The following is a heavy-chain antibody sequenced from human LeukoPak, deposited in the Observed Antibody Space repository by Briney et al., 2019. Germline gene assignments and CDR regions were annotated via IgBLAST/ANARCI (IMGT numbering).Heavy chain of an antibody. D-gene: IGHD6-6*01. Sequence: PGGSLRLTCAASGFTFSSYWMTWVRQAPGKGLEWVANIKRDGSEKYYVDSVKGRFTISRDNAKNSLYLQMNSLRSEDTAVYYCRVYSSSYSYYYYMDVWGKGTTVTVSS. V-gene: IGHV3-7*01. CDR3: RVYSSSYSYYYYMDV. CDR2: IKRDGSEK. CDR1: GFTFSSYW. J-gene: IGHJ6*03.